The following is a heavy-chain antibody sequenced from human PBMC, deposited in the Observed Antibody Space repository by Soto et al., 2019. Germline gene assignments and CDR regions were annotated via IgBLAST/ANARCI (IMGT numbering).Heavy chain of an antibody. Sequence: QAQLVQSGAEVKKPGASVKVSCQAGGYTFADYGISWVRQAPGQGLEWVGWIGPYNGNTNYAQNLQDRVTMTTDTSTITAYMELRSLRSDDTALYSCARCYCTVGSCYTCWHFDLWGRGTLLTVSS. D-gene: IGHD2-15*01. CDR1: GYTFADYG. V-gene: IGHV1-18*01. J-gene: IGHJ2*01. CDR3: ARCYCTVGSCYTCWHFDL. CDR2: IGPYNGNT.